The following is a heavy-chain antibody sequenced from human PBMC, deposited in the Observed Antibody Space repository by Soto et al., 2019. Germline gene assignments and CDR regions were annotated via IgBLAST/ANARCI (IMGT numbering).Heavy chain of an antibody. CDR3: AVAVASRTYYYYGMDV. J-gene: IGHJ6*02. V-gene: IGHV1-2*04. CDR2: INPNSGGT. Sequence: ASVKVSCKASGYTFTGYYMHWVRQAPGQGLEWMGWINPNSGGTNYAQKFQGWVTMTRDTPISTAYMELSRLRSDDTAVYYCAVAVASRTYYYYGMDVWGQGTTVTVSS. CDR1: GYTFTGYY.